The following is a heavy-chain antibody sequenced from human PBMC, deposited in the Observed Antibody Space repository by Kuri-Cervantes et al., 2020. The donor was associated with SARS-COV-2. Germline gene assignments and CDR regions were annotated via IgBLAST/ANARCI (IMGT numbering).Heavy chain of an antibody. CDR2: ISSRSIYI. V-gene: IGHV3-21*01. J-gene: IGHJ4*02. CDR1: GFTFSSYA. CDR3: ARDYGSGSRFDF. Sequence: GGSLRLSCAASGFTFSSYAMSWVRQVPGKGLEWVSSISSRSIYIKYADSVKGRFTISRDDAKKSLYLQMNSLRAEDTAMYFCARDYGSGSRFDFWGQGTLVTVSS. D-gene: IGHD3-10*01.